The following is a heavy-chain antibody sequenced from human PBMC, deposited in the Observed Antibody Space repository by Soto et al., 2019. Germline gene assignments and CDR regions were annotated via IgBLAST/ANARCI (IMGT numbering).Heavy chain of an antibody. Sequence: GGSLRLSCAASGFTFSSYAMHWVRQAPGKGLEWVAVISYDGSNKYYADSVKGRFTISRDNSKNTLYLQMNSLRAEDTAVYYCARDAFVLMVYAHYFDYWGQGTLVTVSS. CDR3: ARDAFVLMVYAHYFDY. D-gene: IGHD2-8*01. J-gene: IGHJ4*02. V-gene: IGHV3-30-3*01. CDR2: ISYDGSNK. CDR1: GFTFSSYA.